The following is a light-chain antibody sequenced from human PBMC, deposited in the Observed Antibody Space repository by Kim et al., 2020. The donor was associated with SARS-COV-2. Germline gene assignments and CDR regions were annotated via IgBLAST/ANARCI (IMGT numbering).Light chain of an antibody. J-gene: IGLJ3*02. V-gene: IGLV3-21*04. CDR1: TIGGES. CDR3: QVWNSGSDHPV. CDR2: YNN. Sequence: SSELSQPTSVSVAPGKTATITCGGGTIGGESINWYQHKPGQAPLLVIYYNNDRPSGIPERFSGSNSGNTATLTISRVEAGDEADYYCQVWNSGSDHPVFGGGTQLTVL.